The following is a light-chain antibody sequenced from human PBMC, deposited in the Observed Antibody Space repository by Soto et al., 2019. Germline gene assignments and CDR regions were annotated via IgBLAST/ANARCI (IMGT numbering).Light chain of an antibody. V-gene: IGKV1-39*01. CDR2: AAS. CDR1: QSISSY. Sequence: DIQMTQSPSSLSASVGDRVTITCRASQSISSYLNWYQQKPGKAPKLLIYAASSLQSGFPARFSGSGSRTEFTLTISSLQSEDFALYYCQQYQNLWTFGQGTKVDIK. CDR3: QQYQNLWT. J-gene: IGKJ1*01.